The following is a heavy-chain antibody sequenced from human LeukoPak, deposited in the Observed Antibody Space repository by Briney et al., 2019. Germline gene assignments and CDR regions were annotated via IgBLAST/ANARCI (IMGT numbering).Heavy chain of an antibody. CDR3: ANDYYGSGSYYNLFGY. J-gene: IGHJ4*02. CDR1: GFTFSRHA. D-gene: IGHD3-10*01. V-gene: IGHV3-23*01. CDR2: ISGSGGSI. Sequence: GGSLRLSCAGSGFTFSRHAVTWVRQAPGERLEWVSTISGSGGSIYYAESVKGRFTISRDNSKNTVYLQVNSLRAEDTAVYYCANDYYGSGSYYNLFGYWGQGTLVTVSS.